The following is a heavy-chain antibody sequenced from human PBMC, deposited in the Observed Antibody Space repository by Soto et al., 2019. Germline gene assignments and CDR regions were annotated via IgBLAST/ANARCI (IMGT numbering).Heavy chain of an antibody. CDR2: ISGSGAAT. Sequence: EVLLLESGGGLVQPGGSMRLSCAASGFTFSSSAMSWVRQAPGKGLQWVSGISGSGAATYYADFVKGRFTISRENSKHTLSLQMNSLRDEDTALYYCAKGKSRVYGAFDIWGQGTMVTVSS. V-gene: IGHV3-23*01. D-gene: IGHD3-22*01. CDR1: GFTFSSSA. J-gene: IGHJ3*02. CDR3: AKGKSRVYGAFDI.